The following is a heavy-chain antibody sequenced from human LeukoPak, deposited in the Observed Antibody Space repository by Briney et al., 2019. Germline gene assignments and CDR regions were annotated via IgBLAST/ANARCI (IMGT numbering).Heavy chain of an antibody. V-gene: IGHV4-30-2*01. J-gene: IGHJ4*02. CDR2: IYHSGST. D-gene: IGHD2-15*01. Sequence: PSETLSLTCAVSGGSISGGGYSWSWIRQPPGKGLEWIGYIYHSGSTYYNPSLKSRVTISVDRSKNQFSLKLSSVTAADTAVYYCARAKVVVAATPFGYFDYWGQGTLVTVSS. CDR3: ARAKVVVAATPFGYFDY. CDR1: GGSISGGGYS.